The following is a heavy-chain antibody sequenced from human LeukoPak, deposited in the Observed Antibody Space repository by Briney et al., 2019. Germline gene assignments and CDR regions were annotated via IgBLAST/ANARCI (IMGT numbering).Heavy chain of an antibody. CDR2: ISGYNGNT. CDR1: GYNFNNYG. V-gene: IGHV1-18*01. Sequence: ASVKVSCKASGYNFNNYGISWVRQAPGQGLEWMGWISGYNGNTKSAQKLQDRVTMTTDTSTNTAYMELRSLRSDDTAVYCCARDILGYTTSWYRFDYWGQGSQVTVSS. J-gene: IGHJ4*02. D-gene: IGHD6-13*01. CDR3: ARDILGYTTSWYRFDY.